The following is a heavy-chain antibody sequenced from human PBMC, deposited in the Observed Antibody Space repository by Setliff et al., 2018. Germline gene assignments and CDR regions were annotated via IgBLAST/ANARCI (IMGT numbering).Heavy chain of an antibody. CDR1: GLSYINDW. CDR3: FGAGTCSY. CDR2: INPHGSEK. V-gene: IGHV3-7*01. D-gene: IGHD3-10*01. J-gene: IGHJ4*02. Sequence: GGSLRLSCTASGLSYINDWVSWVRQAPGKGLEWLASINPHGSEKYYADSVKGRFTISRDNAKDSLSLQMNNLRTEDTAVYYCFGAGTCSYWGQGTLVTVSS.